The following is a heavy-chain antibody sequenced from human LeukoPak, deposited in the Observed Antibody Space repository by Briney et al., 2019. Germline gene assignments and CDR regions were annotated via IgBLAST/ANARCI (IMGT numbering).Heavy chain of an antibody. D-gene: IGHD3-10*01. Sequence: GESLKISCKGSGYSFTSYWIGWARQMPGKGLEWMGMIYPGDSDPRYSPSFQGQVTFSADKSISTAHLHWSSLKASATAMYYCATRGGGQMVRGIPDAFDIWGQGTMVTVSS. V-gene: IGHV5-51*01. CDR3: ATRGGGQMVRGIPDAFDI. J-gene: IGHJ3*02. CDR2: IYPGDSDP. CDR1: GYSFTSYW.